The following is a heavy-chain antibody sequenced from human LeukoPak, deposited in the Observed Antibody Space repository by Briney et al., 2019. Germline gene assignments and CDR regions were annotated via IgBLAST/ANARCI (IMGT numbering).Heavy chain of an antibody. J-gene: IGHJ6*03. Sequence: PSETLSLTCTVSGGSISSSSYYWGWIRQPPGKGLEWIGSIYYSGSTYYNPSLKSRVTISVDTSKNQFSLKLSSVTAADTAVYYCARHYYDSSGYYFYYYYYMDVWGKGTTVTISS. CDR3: ARHYYDSSGYYFYYYYYMDV. V-gene: IGHV4-39*01. CDR2: IYYSGST. CDR1: GGSISSSSYY. D-gene: IGHD3-22*01.